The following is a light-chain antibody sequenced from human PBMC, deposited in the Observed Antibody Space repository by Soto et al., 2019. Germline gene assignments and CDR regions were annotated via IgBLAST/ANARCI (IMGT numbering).Light chain of an antibody. CDR2: DDH. CDR3: ATWDDSLNGRV. V-gene: IGLV1-51*01. Sequence: QSVLTQPPSVSAAPGQRVSISCSGGSSNIGKNSVSWYQQLPATAPKLLIYDDHQRPSGIPDRFSASKSGTSATLDITGLQPADEADYYCATWDDSLNGRVFGGGTKVTVL. J-gene: IGLJ3*02. CDR1: SSNIGKNS.